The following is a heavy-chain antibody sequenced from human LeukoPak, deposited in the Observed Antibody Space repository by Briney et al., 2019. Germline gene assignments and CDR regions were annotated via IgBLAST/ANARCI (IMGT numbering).Heavy chain of an antibody. Sequence: SETLSLTCAVHGGSFSGYYWSWIRQPPGKGLEWTGEINHSGSTNYNPSLKSRVTISVDTSKNQFSLKLSSVTAADTAVYYCASLWPYQLSAFDIWGQGTMVTVSS. V-gene: IGHV4-34*01. D-gene: IGHD2-2*01. CDR1: GGSFSGYY. J-gene: IGHJ3*02. CDR2: INHSGST. CDR3: ASLWPYQLSAFDI.